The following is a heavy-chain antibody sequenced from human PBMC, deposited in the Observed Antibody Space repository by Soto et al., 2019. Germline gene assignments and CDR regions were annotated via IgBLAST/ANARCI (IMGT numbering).Heavy chain of an antibody. CDR1: GYSFTRYG. Sequence: QVQLVQSGNEVKKPGASVNVSCKASGYSFTRYGISWVRQAPGQGLEWMGWISGYNGKTKYAQNLQGRVSMTTDTSTITAYMEWRSLGSDDTAVYYCAREGDRPYYYYGMDVWGQGTTVTVSS. D-gene: IGHD3-16*01. V-gene: IGHV1-18*01. J-gene: IGHJ6*02. CDR3: AREGDRPYYYYGMDV. CDR2: ISGYNGKT.